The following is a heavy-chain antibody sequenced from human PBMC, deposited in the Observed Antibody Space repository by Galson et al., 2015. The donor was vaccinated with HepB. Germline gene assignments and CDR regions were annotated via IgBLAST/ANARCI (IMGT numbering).Heavy chain of an antibody. CDR2: ISRGGDTS. CDR3: VRGTTAPDY. D-gene: IGHD2/OR15-2a*01. CDR1: GFTFTSYG. Sequence: SLRLSCAACGFTFTSYGMSWVRQAPGKGLECVSAISRGGDTSDYADSVKGRFTVSRDSSTNTLYLQMNGLRGDDTAIYYCVRGTTAPDYWGQGTLVTVSS. J-gene: IGHJ4*02. V-gene: IGHV3-23*01.